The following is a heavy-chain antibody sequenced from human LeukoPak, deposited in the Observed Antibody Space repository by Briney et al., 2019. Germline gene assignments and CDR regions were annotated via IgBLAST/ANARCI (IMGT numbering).Heavy chain of an antibody. CDR1: GGSISSGSNY. Sequence: KPSETLSLTCTVSGGSISSGSNYWGWILQPPGKGLEWIGSIYYSGSTYYNPSLKSRVTISVDTSKNQFSLKLSSVTAADTAVYYCVRHISVVRGETFDFWGQGSLVTVSS. V-gene: IGHV4-39*01. CDR2: IYYSGST. J-gene: IGHJ4*02. CDR3: VRHISVVRGETFDF. D-gene: IGHD3-10*01.